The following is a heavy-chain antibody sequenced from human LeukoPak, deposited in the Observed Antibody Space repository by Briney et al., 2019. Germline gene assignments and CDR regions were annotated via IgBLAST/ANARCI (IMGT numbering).Heavy chain of an antibody. J-gene: IGHJ4*02. V-gene: IGHV4-59*01. CDR3: ARGIYGSGSYYIH. Sequence: PSETLSLICTVSGGSISSYYWSWIRQPPGKGLEWIGYIYYSGSTNYNPSLKSRVTISVDTSKNQFSLKLSSVTAADTAVYYCARGIYGSGSYYIHWGQGTLVTVSS. CDR1: GGSISSYY. D-gene: IGHD3-10*01. CDR2: IYYSGST.